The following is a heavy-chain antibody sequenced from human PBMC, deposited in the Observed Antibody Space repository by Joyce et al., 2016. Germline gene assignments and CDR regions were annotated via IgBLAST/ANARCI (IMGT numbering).Heavy chain of an antibody. Sequence: QVQLVESGGGVVQPGMSLRLSCAASGFTFSIYGMHWVRQAPGKVLEWGAVISYDGSNKHYRDSVKGRFTISRDKSKNTLYLQMNDLRAEDTAVYYCAKFFMSATPSPNDAFDIWGQGTMVTVSS. CDR2: ISYDGSNK. CDR3: AKFFMSATPSPNDAFDI. CDR1: GFTFSIYG. J-gene: IGHJ3*02. D-gene: IGHD2-2*01. V-gene: IGHV3-30*18.